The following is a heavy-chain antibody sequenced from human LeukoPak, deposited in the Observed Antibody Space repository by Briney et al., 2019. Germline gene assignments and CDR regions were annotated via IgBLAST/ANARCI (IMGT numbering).Heavy chain of an antibody. CDR3: AKGSMIVATSPFDI. CDR1: GFTFSGYG. CDR2: IRYDGSDK. D-gene: IGHD3-22*01. Sequence: GGSLRLSCAASGFTFSGYGMYWVRQAPGKGLEWVAFIRYDGSDKYHADSVKGRFTISRDNSKNTLDLQMSSLRAEDTAVYYCAKGSMIVATSPFDIWGQGTMVAVSS. V-gene: IGHV3-30*02. J-gene: IGHJ3*02.